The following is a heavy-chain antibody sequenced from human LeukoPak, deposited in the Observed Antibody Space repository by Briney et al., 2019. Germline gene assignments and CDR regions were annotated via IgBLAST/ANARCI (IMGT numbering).Heavy chain of an antibody. D-gene: IGHD4-23*01. J-gene: IGHJ4*02. CDR3: TTGPGNSGY. CDR2: IKSATVGGTT. V-gene: IGHV3-15*01. Sequence: GGSLRLSCAVSGLTFSNAWMSWVRQAPGKGLEWVGRIKSATVGGTTEYAAPVKGRFTISRDDSKNTVYLQMNSLKTEDIAVYYCTTGPGNSGYWGQGTLVTVSS. CDR1: GLTFSNAW.